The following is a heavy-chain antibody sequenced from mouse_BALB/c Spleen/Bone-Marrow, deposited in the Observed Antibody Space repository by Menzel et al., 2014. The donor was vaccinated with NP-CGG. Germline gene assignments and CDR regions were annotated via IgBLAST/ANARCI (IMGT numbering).Heavy chain of an antibody. D-gene: IGHD1-1*01. Sequence: QVQLQQSGSELVKPGAPVHMTCKAYGYTFTSHWMNWVKKRPGRGHEWIGRIDHSDSAYHSTQKIKDKATLTVVKSSSTAYIQHSSLTSEDSAVYYCARSGGIYVSFAYWVQGTLFTVSA. CDR3: ARSGGIYVSFAY. CDR1: GYTFTSHW. V-gene: IGHV1-69*02. J-gene: IGHJ3*01. CDR2: IDHSDSAY.